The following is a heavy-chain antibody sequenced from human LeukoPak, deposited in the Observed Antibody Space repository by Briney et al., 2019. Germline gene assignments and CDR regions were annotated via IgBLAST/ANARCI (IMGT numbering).Heavy chain of an antibody. CDR1: GGTFSSYA. V-gene: IGHV1-2*04. J-gene: IGHJ3*02. D-gene: IGHD3-22*01. CDR2: INPNSGGT. Sequence: ASVKVSCKASGGTFSSYAISWVRQAPGQGLEWMGWINPNSGGTNYAQKFQGWVTMTRDTSISTAYMELSRLRSDDTAVYYCARVRYYDRSGYYGGAAFDIWGQGTMVTVSS. CDR3: ARVRYYDRSGYYGGAAFDI.